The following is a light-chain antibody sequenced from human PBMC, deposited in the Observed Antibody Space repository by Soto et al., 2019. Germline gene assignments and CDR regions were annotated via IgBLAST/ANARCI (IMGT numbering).Light chain of an antibody. CDR1: QSISSY. CDR2: AAS. Sequence: DIQMTQSPSSLSASVGDRVTITCRASQSISSYLNWYQQKPGKAPKLLIYAASSLQSGVPSRFSGSGSGTDFTLTISSLQPEDFATYYCQQSYSNPLFTVGPGTKVDIK. CDR3: QQSYSNPLFT. V-gene: IGKV1-39*01. J-gene: IGKJ3*01.